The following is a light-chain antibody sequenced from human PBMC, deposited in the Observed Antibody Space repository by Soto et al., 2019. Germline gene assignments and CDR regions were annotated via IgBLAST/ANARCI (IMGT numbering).Light chain of an antibody. CDR3: SAYAGSIFVV. CDR2: EVS. CDR1: SSDVGGYNY. J-gene: IGLJ2*01. V-gene: IGLV2-8*01. Sequence: QSVLTQPPSASGSPGLSVTISCTGTSSDVGGYNYISWYQQHPGKAPKLIIYEVSKRPSGAPDRFSGSKSDNTASLTVSGLQAEDEADYYCSAYAGSIFVVFGGGTKLTVL.